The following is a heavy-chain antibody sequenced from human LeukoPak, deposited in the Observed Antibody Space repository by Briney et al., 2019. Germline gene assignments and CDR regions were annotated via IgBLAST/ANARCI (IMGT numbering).Heavy chain of an antibody. CDR3: ARDVGATDFDY. D-gene: IGHD1-26*01. CDR1: GYDFTSVG. J-gene: IGHJ4*02. Sequence: GASVKVSCKASGYDFTSVGITWVRQAPGQGLEWMGWISAYNGNTNYAQKLQGRVTMTTDTSTSTAYMELRSLRSDDTAVYYCARDVGATDFDYWGQGSLVTVSS. CDR2: ISAYNGNT. V-gene: IGHV1-18*01.